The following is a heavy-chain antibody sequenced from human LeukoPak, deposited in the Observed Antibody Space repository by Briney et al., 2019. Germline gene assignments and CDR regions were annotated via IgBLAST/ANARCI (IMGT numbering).Heavy chain of an antibody. CDR1: GGSFSGYY. Sequence: SETLSLTCAVYGGSFSGYYWGWIRQPPGKGLEWIGEINHSGSTNYNPSLKSRVTISVDTSKNQFYLKLSSVTAADTAVYYCARVSGVVWRHDWFDPWGQGTLVTVSS. V-gene: IGHV4-34*01. CDR2: INHSGST. D-gene: IGHD3-10*01. CDR3: ARVSGVVWRHDWFDP. J-gene: IGHJ5*02.